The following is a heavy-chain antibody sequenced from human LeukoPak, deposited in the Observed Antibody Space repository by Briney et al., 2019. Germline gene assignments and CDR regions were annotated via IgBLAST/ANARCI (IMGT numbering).Heavy chain of an antibody. Sequence: SVKVSCKASGGTFSSYAISWVRQAPGQGLEWMGGIIPIFGTANYAQKFQGRVTITADESTSTAYMELSSLRSEDTAVYYCARVLIPGGSASHQPVGDYYYGMDVWGQGTTVTVSS. D-gene: IGHD2-15*01. CDR3: ARVLIPGGSASHQPVGDYYYGMDV. CDR1: GGTFSSYA. J-gene: IGHJ6*02. CDR2: IIPIFGTA. V-gene: IGHV1-69*01.